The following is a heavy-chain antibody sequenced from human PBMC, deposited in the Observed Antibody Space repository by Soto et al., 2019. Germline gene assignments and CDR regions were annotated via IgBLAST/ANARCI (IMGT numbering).Heavy chain of an antibody. Sequence: PSETLSLTCTVSGGSISSYYWSWIRQPPGKGLEWIGNIYYSGSTNYNPSLKSRVTISVDTSKNQFSLKLSSVTAADTAVYYCARGYDSSGYYFPRFDYWGQGTLVTVSS. D-gene: IGHD3-22*01. V-gene: IGHV4-59*01. J-gene: IGHJ4*02. CDR2: IYYSGST. CDR3: ARGYDSSGYYFPRFDY. CDR1: GGSISSYY.